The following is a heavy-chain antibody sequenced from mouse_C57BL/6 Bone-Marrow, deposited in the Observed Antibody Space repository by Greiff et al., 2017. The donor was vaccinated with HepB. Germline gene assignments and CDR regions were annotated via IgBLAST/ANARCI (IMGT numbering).Heavy chain of an antibody. V-gene: IGHV5-16*01. D-gene: IGHD1-1*01. CDR2: INYDGSST. J-gene: IGHJ1*03. Sequence: EVQVVESEGGLVQPGSSMKLSCTASGFTFSDYYMPWVRQVPEKGLEWVANINYDGSSTYYLDTLKSRFTISRDNAKNILYLQMSSLKSEDTATYYCARGGSRAWYFDVWGTGTTVTVSS. CDR3: ARGGSRAWYFDV. CDR1: GFTFSDYY.